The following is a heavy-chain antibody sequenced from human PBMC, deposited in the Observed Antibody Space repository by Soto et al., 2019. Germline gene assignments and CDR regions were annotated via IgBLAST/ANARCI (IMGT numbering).Heavy chain of an antibody. CDR3: ARTTNWFDP. J-gene: IGHJ5*02. D-gene: IGHD4-17*01. CDR2: IYYSGST. CDR1: GGSISSYY. Sequence: SETLSLTCTVSGGSISSYYWSWIRQPPGKGLEWIGYIYYSGSTNYNPSLKSRVTISVDTSKNQFSLKLSSVTAADTAVYYCARTTNWFDPWGQGTLVTVSS. V-gene: IGHV4-59*08.